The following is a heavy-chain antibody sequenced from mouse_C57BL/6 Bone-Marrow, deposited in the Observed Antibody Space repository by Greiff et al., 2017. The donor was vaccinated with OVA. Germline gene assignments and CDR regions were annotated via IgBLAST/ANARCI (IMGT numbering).Heavy chain of an antibody. V-gene: IGHV3-1*01. Sequence: EVQVVESGPGMVKPSQSLSLTCTVTGYSITSGYDWHWIRHFPGNKLEWMGYISYSGSTNYNPSLKSRIPITHDTSKNHFFLKLNSVTTEDTATYYCARSYYYGTPYFDVWGTGTTVTVSS. D-gene: IGHD1-1*01. J-gene: IGHJ1*03. CDR2: ISYSGST. CDR1: GYSITSGYD. CDR3: ARSYYYGTPYFDV.